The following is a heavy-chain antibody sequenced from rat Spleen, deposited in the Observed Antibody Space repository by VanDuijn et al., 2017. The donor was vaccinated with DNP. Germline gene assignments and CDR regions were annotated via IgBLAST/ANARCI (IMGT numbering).Heavy chain of an antibody. V-gene: IGHV5-25*01. J-gene: IGHJ3*01. CDR1: GFTFSDYY. D-gene: IGHD1-4*01. CDR3: ARSRLPGYYPFAC. CDR2: ITNSGGTA. Sequence: EVQLVESDGGLVQPGRSLKLSCAASGFTFSDYYMAWVRQAPTKGLEWVASITNSGGTAYYRASVKGRFTIPRDNAKSSLYLQMDSLKSEDTATYYCARSRLPGYYPFACWGQGTLVTVSS.